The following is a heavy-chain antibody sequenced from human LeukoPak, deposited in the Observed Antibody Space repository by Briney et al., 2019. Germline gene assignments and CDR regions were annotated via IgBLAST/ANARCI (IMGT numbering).Heavy chain of an antibody. Sequence: SETLSLTCTVSGASISSDFCSWIRQPAGKGLEWIGRIYTSGTTNYNPSLKSGVTMSLDTSKNQFSLRLSSVTAADTAVYYCAREGGSGRSFDYWGQGTLVTVSS. D-gene: IGHD3-10*01. V-gene: IGHV4-4*07. CDR2: IYTSGTT. J-gene: IGHJ4*02. CDR1: GASISSDF. CDR3: AREGGSGRSFDY.